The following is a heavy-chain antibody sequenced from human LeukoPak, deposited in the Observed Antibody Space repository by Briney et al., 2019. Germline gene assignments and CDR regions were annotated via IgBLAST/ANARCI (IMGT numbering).Heavy chain of an antibody. Sequence: GGSLRLSFVASGFTFSSYGMHWVRQAPGKGLEWVAFIRYDGSNKHYADAVKGRFTISRDNAKNSLYLQMNSLRAEDMALYYCASSSISGSNWGEFDYWGQGTLVTVSS. J-gene: IGHJ4*02. CDR2: IRYDGSNK. V-gene: IGHV3-30*02. D-gene: IGHD6-13*01. CDR3: ASSSISGSNWGEFDY. CDR1: GFTFSSYG.